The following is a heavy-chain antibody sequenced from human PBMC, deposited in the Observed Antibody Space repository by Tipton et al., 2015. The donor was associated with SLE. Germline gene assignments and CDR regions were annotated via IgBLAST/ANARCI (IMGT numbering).Heavy chain of an antibody. Sequence: TLSLTCTVSGYSISSGFYWGWVRQPPGKGLEWIGSMYHSGSTYYNPSLKSRVTISVDTSKNQFSLRLSSVTAADTAVYYCARTLDALDIWGQGTMVTVSS. CDR3: ARTLDALDI. CDR2: MYHSGST. CDR1: GYSISSGFY. J-gene: IGHJ3*02. V-gene: IGHV4-38-2*02.